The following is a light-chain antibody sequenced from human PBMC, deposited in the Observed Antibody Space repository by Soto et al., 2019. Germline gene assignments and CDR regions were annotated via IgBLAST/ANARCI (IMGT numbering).Light chain of an antibody. J-gene: IGKJ5*01. CDR3: MQGIQTPIT. Sequence: SPLSMHITPGEPASISCRYSQNLLQSNGCNYFHWYLQKPGHPPQLLIYLGSNGAAGVPDRFSGSGSGTQSTLKISRVEAEDVMLYCCMQGIQTPITFGQRTLVEIK. V-gene: IGKV2-28*01. CDR2: LGS. CDR1: QNLLQSNGCNY.